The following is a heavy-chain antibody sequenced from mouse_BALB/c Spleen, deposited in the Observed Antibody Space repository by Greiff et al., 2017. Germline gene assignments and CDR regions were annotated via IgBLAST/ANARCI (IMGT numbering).Heavy chain of an antibody. CDR2: IYPGNVNT. V-gene: IGHV1S56*01. Sequence: QVQLQQSGPELVKPGASVRISCKASGYTFTSYYIHWVKQRPGQGLEWIGWIYPGNVNTKYNEKFKGKATLTADKSSSTAYMQLSSLTSEDSAVYFCARYRYGAMDYWGQGTSVTVSS. CDR3: ARYRYGAMDY. J-gene: IGHJ4*01. D-gene: IGHD2-14*01. CDR1: GYTFTSYY.